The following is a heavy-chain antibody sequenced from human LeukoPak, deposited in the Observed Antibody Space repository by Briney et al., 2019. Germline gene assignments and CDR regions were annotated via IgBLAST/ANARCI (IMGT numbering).Heavy chain of an antibody. Sequence: PGGPLRLSCAASGFIFSSNYMSWVRQAPGKGLEWVSVIYSSGSTYYADSVKGRFTISRDNSKNTLYLQMNSLRAEDTAVYYCARGYDSSGYYGGVGCYFDYWGQGTLVTVSS. D-gene: IGHD3-22*01. CDR1: GFIFSSNY. CDR3: ARGYDSSGYYGGVGCYFDY. CDR2: IYSSGST. J-gene: IGHJ4*02. V-gene: IGHV3-66*01.